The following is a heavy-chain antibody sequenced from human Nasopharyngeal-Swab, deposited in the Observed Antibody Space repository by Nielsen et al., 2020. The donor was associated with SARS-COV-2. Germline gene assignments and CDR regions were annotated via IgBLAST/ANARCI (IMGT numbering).Heavy chain of an antibody. CDR2: IIPILGIA. V-gene: IGHV1-69*04. D-gene: IGHD3-22*01. CDR1: GGTFSSYA. J-gene: IGHJ4*02. Sequence: SVKVSCKASGGTFSSYAISWVRQAPGQGLEWMGRIIPILGIANYAQKFQGRVTITADTSTSTAYMELRSLRSDDTAVYYCARDRQDSSGYEPFDYWGQGTLVTVSS. CDR3: ARDRQDSSGYEPFDY.